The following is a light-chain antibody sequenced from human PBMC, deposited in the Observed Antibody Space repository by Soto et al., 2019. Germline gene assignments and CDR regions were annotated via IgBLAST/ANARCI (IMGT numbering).Light chain of an antibody. Sequence: EIVMTQSPGTLSVSPGERATLSCMASQSVISNLAWYQHKPGQAPRLLIFGASTRASGIPARFGGSGSGTDFTLTISSLQSEDFALYYCQQYYNWPFTFGPGTKVEIK. J-gene: IGKJ3*01. CDR3: QQYYNWPFT. CDR2: GAS. V-gene: IGKV3-15*01. CDR1: QSVISN.